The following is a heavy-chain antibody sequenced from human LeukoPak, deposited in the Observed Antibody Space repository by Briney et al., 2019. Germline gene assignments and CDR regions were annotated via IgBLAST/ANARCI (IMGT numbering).Heavy chain of an antibody. CDR1: GASISSNNYY. CDR2: VYYSGST. V-gene: IGHV4-39*07. CDR3: ARGADAYSSSWPIDY. Sequence: PSETLSLTCTVSGASISSNNYYWGWIRQPPGKGLEWIGSVYYSGSTYYNPSLKSRVTVAVGTSKNQFSLKLRSLTAADTAMYYCARGADAYSSSWPIDYWGQGTLVTVSS. D-gene: IGHD6-13*01. J-gene: IGHJ4*02.